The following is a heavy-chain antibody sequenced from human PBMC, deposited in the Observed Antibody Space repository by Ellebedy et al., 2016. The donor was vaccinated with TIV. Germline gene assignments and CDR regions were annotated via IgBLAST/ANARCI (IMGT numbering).Heavy chain of an antibody. CDR1: GFTFGTYA. Sequence: GESLKISCAASGFTFGTYAMSWVRQAPGKGLEWVSVIGHSGAYTYYADSVKGRFTISRDNSKNTLYLQMNSLGAEDTAVYYCAKDNRNPKDLAYYFDYWGQGTLVTVSS. V-gene: IGHV3-23*01. J-gene: IGHJ4*02. CDR3: AKDNRNPKDLAYYFDY. CDR2: IGHSGAYT.